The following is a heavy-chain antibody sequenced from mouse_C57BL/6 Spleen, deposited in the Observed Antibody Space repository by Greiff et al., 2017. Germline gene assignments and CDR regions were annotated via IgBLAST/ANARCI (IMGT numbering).Heavy chain of an antibody. Sequence: QVQLQQPGAELVKPGASVKLSCKASGYTFTSYWMHWVKQRPGQGLEWIGMIHPNSGSTNYNEKFKSKATLTVDKSSSTAYMQLSSLTSEDSAVYYCARSEDGYYGVDWGQGTLVTVSA. V-gene: IGHV1-64*01. CDR3: ARSEDGYYGVD. J-gene: IGHJ3*01. CDR1: GYTFTSYW. D-gene: IGHD2-3*01. CDR2: IHPNSGST.